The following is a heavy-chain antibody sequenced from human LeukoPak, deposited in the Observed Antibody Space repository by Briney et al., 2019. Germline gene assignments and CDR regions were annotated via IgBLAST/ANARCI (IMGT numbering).Heavy chain of an antibody. D-gene: IGHD7-27*01. V-gene: IGHV3-74*01. CDR2: INSDGSST. CDR3: AREPLTGDQRGRKGFDY. CDR1: GFTFSSYW. Sequence: PGGSLRLSCAASGFTFSSYWMHWVRQAPGKGLVWVSRINSDGSSTSYADSVKGRFIISRDNAKNTLYLQMNSLRAEDTAVYYCAREPLTGDQRGRKGFDYWGQGTLVSVSS. J-gene: IGHJ4*02.